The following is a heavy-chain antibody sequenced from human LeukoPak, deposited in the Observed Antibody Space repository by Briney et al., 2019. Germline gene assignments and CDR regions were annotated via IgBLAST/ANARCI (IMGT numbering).Heavy chain of an antibody. CDR3: ATDYCSGGSCYVGALDI. Sequence: ASVKVSCKVSGYTLTELSMHWVRQAPGKGLEWMGGFDPEDGETIYAQKFQGRVTMTEDTSTDTAYMELSSLRSEDTAVYYCATDYCSGGSCYVGALDIWGQGTMVTVSS. V-gene: IGHV1-24*01. J-gene: IGHJ3*02. CDR1: GYTLTELS. CDR2: FDPEDGET. D-gene: IGHD2-15*01.